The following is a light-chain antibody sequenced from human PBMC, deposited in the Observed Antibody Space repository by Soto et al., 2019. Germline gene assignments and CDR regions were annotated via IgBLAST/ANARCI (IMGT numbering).Light chain of an antibody. CDR3: QVWDTRGDRPV. Sequence: SYELTQPPSVSVAPGQTAKIACGGDKIRSYSVHWYLQSSGQAPVLVVFDDSDRPSGIPDRFSGSKSGNTATLTIRRVEAGDEADYYCQVWDTRGDRPVFGGGTKLTVL. J-gene: IGLJ2*01. CDR1: KIRSYS. CDR2: DDS. V-gene: IGLV3-21*02.